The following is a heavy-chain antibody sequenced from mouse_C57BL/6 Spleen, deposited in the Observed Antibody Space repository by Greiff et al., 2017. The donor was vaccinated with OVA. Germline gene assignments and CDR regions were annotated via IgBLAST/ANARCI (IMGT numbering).Heavy chain of an antibody. CDR3: ARRGSGSSYYFDY. D-gene: IGHD1-1*01. V-gene: IGHV5-16*01. CDR2: INYDGSST. Sequence: EVKLVESEGGLVQPGSSMKLSCTASGFTFSDYYMAWVRQVPEKGLEWVANINYDGSSTYYLDSLKSRFIISRDNAKNILYLQMSSLKSEDTATYYCARRGSGSSYYFDYWGQGTTLTVSS. CDR1: GFTFSDYY. J-gene: IGHJ2*01.